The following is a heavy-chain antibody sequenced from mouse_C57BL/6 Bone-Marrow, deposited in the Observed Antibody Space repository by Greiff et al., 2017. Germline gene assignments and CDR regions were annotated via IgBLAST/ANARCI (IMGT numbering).Heavy chain of an antibody. V-gene: IGHV6-3*01. CDR2: IRLKSDNYAT. CDR3: TVLLRF. Sequence: EVHLVESGGGLVQPGGSMKLSCVASGFTFSNYWMNWVRQSPEKGLEWVAQIRLKSDNYATHYAESVKGRFTISRDDSKSGVYMQMNNLRAEDTGIYYCTVLLRFWGQGTTLTVSS. CDR1: GFTFSNYW. J-gene: IGHJ2*01.